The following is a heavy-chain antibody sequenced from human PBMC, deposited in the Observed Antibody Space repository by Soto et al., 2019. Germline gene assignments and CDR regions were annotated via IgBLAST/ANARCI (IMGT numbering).Heavy chain of an antibody. CDR1: GYTFTSYA. V-gene: IGHV1-3*01. CDR3: ARDRILSSSSVGWFDP. Sequence: ASVKVSCKASGYTFTSYAMHWVRQAPGQRLEWMGWINAGNGNTKYSQKFQGRVTITRDTSASTAYMELSSLRSEDTAVYYCARDRILSSSSVGWFDPWGQGTLVTVSS. D-gene: IGHD6-6*01. J-gene: IGHJ5*02. CDR2: INAGNGNT.